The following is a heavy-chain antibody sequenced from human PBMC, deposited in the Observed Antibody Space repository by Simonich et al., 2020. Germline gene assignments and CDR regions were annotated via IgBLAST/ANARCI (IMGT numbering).Heavy chain of an antibody. D-gene: IGHD7-27*01. J-gene: IGHJ4*02. CDR1: GYTFTGYY. CDR2: TNPNRGGT. V-gene: IGHV1-2*06. CDR3: ASGWDWGFSHMSDY. Sequence: QVQLVQSGAEVKKPGASVKVSCKASGYTFTGYYMHWVRQAPGKGLEWKGRTNPNRGGTNYAQKFQGRVTMTRDTSISTAYMELSRLRSDDTAVYYCASGWDWGFSHMSDYWGQGTLVTVSS.